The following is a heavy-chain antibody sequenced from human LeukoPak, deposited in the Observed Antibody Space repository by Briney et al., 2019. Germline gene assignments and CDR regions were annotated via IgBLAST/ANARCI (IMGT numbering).Heavy chain of an antibody. J-gene: IGHJ3*02. CDR3: ARESGQLWLGKDAFDI. CDR1: EFSVGSNY. D-gene: IGHD5-18*01. V-gene: IGHV3-66*01. CDR2: IYSGGST. Sequence: GGSLRLSCAASEFSVGSNYMTWVRQAPGKGLEWVSLIYSGGSTYYADSVKGRFTISRDDAKNSLYLQMNSLRAEDTAVYYCARESGQLWLGKDAFDIWGQGTMVTVSS.